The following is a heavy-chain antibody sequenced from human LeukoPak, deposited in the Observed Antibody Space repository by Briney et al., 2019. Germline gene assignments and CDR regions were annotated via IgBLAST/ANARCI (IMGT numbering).Heavy chain of an antibody. D-gene: IGHD6-13*01. CDR1: GGSFSGHY. V-gene: IGHV4-34*01. Sequence: PSETLSLTCAVYGGSFSGHYWSWLRQPPGKGLEWIGEINHSGSTNYNPSLTSRVTISVDTSKNQFSLKLSSVTAADTAVYYCAAAGTSGSAFDIWGQGTMVTVSS. CDR2: INHSGST. CDR3: AAAGTSGSAFDI. J-gene: IGHJ3*02.